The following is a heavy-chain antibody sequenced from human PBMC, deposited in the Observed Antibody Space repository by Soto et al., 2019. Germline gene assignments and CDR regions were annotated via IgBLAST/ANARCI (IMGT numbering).Heavy chain of an antibody. CDR1: GYMFTGYS. D-gene: IGHD3-10*01. CDR3: AREVTMVRGARVYGMDV. Sequence: QVQLVQSGAEVKKPGASVKVSCKASGYMFTGYSIHWVRQAPGQGLEWMGWINPNSGVTNFGQKFQGRVTMTRDMPSSTDFMELSSLRSDDTAVYYCAREVTMVRGARVYGMDVWGQGTTVTVSS. CDR2: INPNSGVT. J-gene: IGHJ6*02. V-gene: IGHV1-2*02.